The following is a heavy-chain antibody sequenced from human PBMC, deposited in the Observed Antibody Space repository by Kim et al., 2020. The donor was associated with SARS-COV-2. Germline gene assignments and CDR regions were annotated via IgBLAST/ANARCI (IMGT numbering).Heavy chain of an antibody. J-gene: IGHJ3*02. CDR1: GFTFSSYA. CDR2: ISYDGSNK. V-gene: IGHV3-30-3*01. D-gene: IGHD3-3*01. CDR3: ARGGWSGLNDAFDI. Sequence: GGSLRLSCAASGFTFSSYAMHWVRQDPGKGLEWVAVISYDGSNKYYADSVKGRFTISRDNSKNTLYLQMNSLRAEDTAVYYCARGGWSGLNDAFDIWGQGTMVTVSS.